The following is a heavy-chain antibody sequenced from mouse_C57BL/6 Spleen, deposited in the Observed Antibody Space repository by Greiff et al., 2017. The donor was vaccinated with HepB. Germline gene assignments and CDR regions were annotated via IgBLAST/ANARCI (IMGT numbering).Heavy chain of an antibody. CDR2: ISYDGSN. V-gene: IGHV3-6*01. J-gene: IGHJ2*01. D-gene: IGHD6-2*01. CDR3: ARDLSLYYFDY. Sequence: VQLKQSGPGLVKPSQSLSLTCSVTGYSITSGYYWNWIRQFPGNKLEWMGYISYDGSNNYNPSLKNRISITRDTSKNQFFLKLNSVTTEDTATYYCARDLSLYYFDYWGQGTTLTVSS. CDR1: GYSITSGYY.